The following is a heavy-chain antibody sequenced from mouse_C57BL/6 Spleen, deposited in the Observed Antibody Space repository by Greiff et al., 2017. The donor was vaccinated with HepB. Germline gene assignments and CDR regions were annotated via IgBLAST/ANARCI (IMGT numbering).Heavy chain of an antibody. CDR2: IRNKANGYTT. Sequence: DVQLVESGGGLVQPGGSLSLSCAASGFTFTDYYMSWVRQPPGKALEWLGFIRNKANGYTTEYSASVKGRFTISRDNSQSILYLQMNALRAEDSATYYCARILLSMDYWGQGTSVTVSS. D-gene: IGHD2-10*01. CDR1: GFTFTDYY. CDR3: ARILLSMDY. J-gene: IGHJ4*01. V-gene: IGHV7-3*01.